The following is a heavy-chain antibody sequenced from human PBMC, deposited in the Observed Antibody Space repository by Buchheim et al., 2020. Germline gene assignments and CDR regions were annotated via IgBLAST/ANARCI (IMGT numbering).Heavy chain of an antibody. CDR3: AKGGVGSGYWGDY. Sequence: EVQLLESGGGLVQPGGSLRLSCAASGFTFSSYAMSWVRQAPGKGLEWVSGLGGSGGTTYYADSVKGRFTISRDNSKNTLYLQMNSLRVEDTAIYYCAKGGVGSGYWGDYWGQGTL. CDR2: LGGSGGTT. CDR1: GFTFSSYA. V-gene: IGHV3-23*01. D-gene: IGHD3-22*01. J-gene: IGHJ4*02.